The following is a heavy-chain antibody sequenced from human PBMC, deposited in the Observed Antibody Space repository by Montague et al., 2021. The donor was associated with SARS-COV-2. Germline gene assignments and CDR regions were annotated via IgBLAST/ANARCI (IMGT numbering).Heavy chain of an antibody. V-gene: IGHV4-38-2*02. CDR3: GRGLDNRVRDY. CDR1: GYSISSGYY. J-gene: IGHJ4*02. CDR2: ISYIGKT. Sequence: SETLSLTCSVSGYSISSGYYWGWIRQPPGKGLEWVGCISYIGKTYYSSSLKRRPTISLASSKNQFSLQARSATAADTAVYCCGRGLDNRVRDYWGQGTLVTVSS. D-gene: IGHD3/OR15-3a*01.